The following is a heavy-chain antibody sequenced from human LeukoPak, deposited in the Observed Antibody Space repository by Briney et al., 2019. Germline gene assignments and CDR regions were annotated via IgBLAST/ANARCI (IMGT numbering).Heavy chain of an antibody. D-gene: IGHD3-16*01. Sequence: GGSLRLSCAASGFTFSDYYMSWIRQAPGKGLEWVSYISSSGSTIYYADSVKGRFTISRDNAKNSLYLQMNSLRAEDTAVYYCAKSRSRNMITFGGVENWFDPWGQGTLVTVSS. V-gene: IGHV3-11*04. CDR3: AKSRSRNMITFGGVENWFDP. CDR2: ISSSGSTI. CDR1: GFTFSDYY. J-gene: IGHJ5*02.